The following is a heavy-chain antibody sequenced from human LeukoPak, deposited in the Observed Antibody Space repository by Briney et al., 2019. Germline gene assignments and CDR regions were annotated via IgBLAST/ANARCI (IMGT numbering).Heavy chain of an antibody. CDR3: AKDGDSSGYYYGYYFDY. D-gene: IGHD3-22*01. CDR1: GFTFSSYS. Sequence: GGSLRLSCAASGFTFSSYSMNWVRQAPGKGLEWVSSISSSSSYIYYADSVKGRFTISRDNAKNSLYLQMNSLRAEDTAVYYCAKDGDSSGYYYGYYFDYWGQGTLVTVSS. J-gene: IGHJ4*02. CDR2: ISSSSSYI. V-gene: IGHV3-21*04.